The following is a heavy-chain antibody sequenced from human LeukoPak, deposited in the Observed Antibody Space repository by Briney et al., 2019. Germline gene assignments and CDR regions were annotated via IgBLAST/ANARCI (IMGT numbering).Heavy chain of an antibody. CDR3: ARTGSTVTMLYPFDH. J-gene: IGHJ4*02. CDR1: GGSIRSYY. V-gene: IGHV4-59*01. CDR2: IYYSGST. D-gene: IGHD4-17*01. Sequence: PSETLSLTCTVSGGSIRSYYWSWIRQPPGKGLEWIGYIYYSGSTNYNPSLKSRVSISVDTPKNQFSLKLSSVTAADTAVYYCARTGSTVTMLYPFDHWGQGTLVTVSS.